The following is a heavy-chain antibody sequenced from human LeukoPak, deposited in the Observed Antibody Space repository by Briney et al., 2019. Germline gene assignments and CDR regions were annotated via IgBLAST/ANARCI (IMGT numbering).Heavy chain of an antibody. Sequence: GASVKVSCKASGYTFTSYYMHWVRQAPGQGLEWMGIINPSGGSTSYAQKFQGRVTMTRDTSTSTVYMELSSLRSEDTAVYYCARVAGRWLQPFWYYYYYMDVWGKGTTVTISS. CDR1: GYTFTSYY. D-gene: IGHD5-24*01. J-gene: IGHJ6*03. V-gene: IGHV1-46*01. CDR2: INPSGGST. CDR3: ARVAGRWLQPFWYYYYYMDV.